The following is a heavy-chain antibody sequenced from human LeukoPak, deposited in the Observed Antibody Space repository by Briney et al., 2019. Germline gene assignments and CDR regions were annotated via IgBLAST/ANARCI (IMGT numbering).Heavy chain of an antibody. Sequence: GGSLRLSCAASTFTFSSYAMHWLRQAPGKGLEWVAVISYDGSNKYYADSVKGRFTISRDNSNNTLYLQMNSLRAEDTAVYYCARDRIAVAGIFDYWGQGTLVTVSS. CDR3: ARDRIAVAGIFDY. J-gene: IGHJ4*02. CDR2: ISYDGSNK. D-gene: IGHD6-19*01. V-gene: IGHV3-30-3*01. CDR1: TFTFSSYA.